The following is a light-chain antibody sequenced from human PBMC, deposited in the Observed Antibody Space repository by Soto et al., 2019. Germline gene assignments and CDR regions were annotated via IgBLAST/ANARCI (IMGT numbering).Light chain of an antibody. CDR3: QQYNNWPPYT. Sequence: EIVMTQSPATMSVSPGERATLSCRASQSVSSNLAWYQQKPGQAPRLLIYGASTRAAGIPGRFSGSGSGTEFPLTISSLQSEDFAVYYCQQYNNWPPYTFGQGTKLEIK. V-gene: IGKV3-15*01. J-gene: IGKJ2*01. CDR2: GAS. CDR1: QSVSSN.